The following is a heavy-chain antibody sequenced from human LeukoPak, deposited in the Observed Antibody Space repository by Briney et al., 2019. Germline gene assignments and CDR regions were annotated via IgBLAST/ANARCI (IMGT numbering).Heavy chain of an antibody. CDR1: GYTFTSYG. CDR2: ISAYNGNA. CDR3: ARDKYYYGSGSYCHFDY. V-gene: IGHV1-18*01. Sequence: ASVKVSFKASGYTFTSYGISWVRQAPGQGLEWMGWISAYNGNANYAQKLQGRVTMTTDTSTSTAYMELRSLRSDDTAVYYCARDKYYYGSGSYCHFDYWGQGTLVTVSS. D-gene: IGHD3-10*01. J-gene: IGHJ4*02.